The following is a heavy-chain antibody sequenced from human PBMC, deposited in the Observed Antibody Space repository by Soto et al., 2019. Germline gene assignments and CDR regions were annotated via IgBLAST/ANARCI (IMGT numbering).Heavy chain of an antibody. J-gene: IGHJ6*02. CDR3: ARSRDFWSGLDYYGMDV. D-gene: IGHD3-3*01. V-gene: IGHV1-69*13. CDR1: GGTFSSYA. CDR2: IIPIFGTA. Sequence: GASVKVSCKASGGTFSSYAISWVRQAPGQGLEWMGGIIPIFGTANYAQKFQGRVTITADESTSTAYMELSSLRSEDTAVYYCARSRDFWSGLDYYGMDVWGQGTTVTVSS.